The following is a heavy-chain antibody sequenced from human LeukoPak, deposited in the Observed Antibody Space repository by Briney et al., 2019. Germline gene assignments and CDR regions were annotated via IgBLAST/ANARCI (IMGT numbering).Heavy chain of an antibody. CDR3: ARDRRLSVYYYYYGMDV. Sequence: PGRSLRLSCAASGFTFSSYGMHWFRQAPGKGLEWVAVIWYDGSNKYYADSVKGRFTISRDNSKNTLYLQMNSLRAEDTAVYYCARDRRLSVYYYYYGMDVWGKGTTVTVSS. J-gene: IGHJ6*04. CDR2: IWYDGSNK. V-gene: IGHV3-33*01. D-gene: IGHD2/OR15-2a*01. CDR1: GFTFSSYG.